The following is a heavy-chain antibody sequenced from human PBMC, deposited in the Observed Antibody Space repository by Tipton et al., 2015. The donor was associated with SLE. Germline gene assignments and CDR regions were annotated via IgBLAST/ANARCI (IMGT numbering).Heavy chain of an antibody. CDR2: IYPGDSDT. D-gene: IGHD4-17*01. Sequence: VQLVQSGAEVEKPGESLKISCKASGYNFNIYWIGWVRQMPGKGLEWMGIIYPGDSDTTYSPSFQGQVTISADKSIRTAYLQWSSLEASDTAMYYCARPKMTMVTSYGDYWGQGTPVTVSS. J-gene: IGHJ4*02. CDR3: ARPKMTMVTSYGDY. CDR1: GYNFNIYW. V-gene: IGHV5-51*03.